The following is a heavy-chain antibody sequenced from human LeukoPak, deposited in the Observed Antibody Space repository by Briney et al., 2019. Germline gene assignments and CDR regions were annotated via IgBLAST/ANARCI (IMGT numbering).Heavy chain of an antibody. CDR2: IYTSGST. Sequence: SQTLSLTCTVSGGSISSGSYYWSWIRQPAGKGLEWIGRIYTSGSTNYNPSLKSRVTISVDTSKNQFSLRLSSVTAADTAVYYCARGTPRGLGCSSTSCYSDPWCDPWGQGTLVTVSS. CDR1: GGSISSGSYY. CDR3: ARGTPRGLGCSSTSCYSDPWCDP. J-gene: IGHJ5*02. D-gene: IGHD2-2*01. V-gene: IGHV4-61*02.